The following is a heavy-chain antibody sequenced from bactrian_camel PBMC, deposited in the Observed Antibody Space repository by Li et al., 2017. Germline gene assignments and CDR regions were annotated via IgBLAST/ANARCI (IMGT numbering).Heavy chain of an antibody. J-gene: IGHJ4*01. V-gene: IGHV3S54*01. CDR1: LDRIDIYC. CDR3: AALWGIAGPPMDWARAVDH. D-gene: IGHD3*01. CDR2: MYTGGGSI. Sequence: VQLVESGGGSVQTGGTLRLSCSASLDRIDIYCMGWFRQAPGKKREGVAAMYTGGGSIYYADSVKGRFTISEDNAKNTVYLQMNDLKPEDTAMYYCAALWGIAGPPMDWARAVDHWGLGTQVTVS.